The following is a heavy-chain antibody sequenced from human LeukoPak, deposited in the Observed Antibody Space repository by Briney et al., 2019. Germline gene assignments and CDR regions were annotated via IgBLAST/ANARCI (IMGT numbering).Heavy chain of an antibody. V-gene: IGHV3-30*18. Sequence: GGSLRLSCAASGFTSSSYGMHWVRQAPGKGLEWVAVISYDGSNKYYADSVKGRFTISRDNSKNTLYLQMNSLRAEDTAVYYCAKDRRIVGATTPDYWGQGTLVTVSS. CDR1: GFTSSSYG. CDR2: ISYDGSNK. J-gene: IGHJ4*02. CDR3: AKDRRIVGATTPDY. D-gene: IGHD1-26*01.